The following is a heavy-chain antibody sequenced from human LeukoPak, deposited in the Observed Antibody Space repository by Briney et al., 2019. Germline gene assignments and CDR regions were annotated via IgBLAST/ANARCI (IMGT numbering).Heavy chain of an antibody. CDR1: GFTFNNFA. J-gene: IGHJ6*02. D-gene: IGHD5/OR15-5a*01. V-gene: IGHV3-30*04. CDR3: ARDSSEVRSTFSVYRNKYYGMGV. Sequence: PGRSLRLSCAASGFTFNNFAIHWVRQAPGKGLEWVSVVSFDGKKTFYADSVMGRFTISRDSSKSTVFLQMNSLTTEDTAIYYCARDSSEVRSTFSVYRNKYYGMGVWGRGTTVTVSS. CDR2: VSFDGKKT.